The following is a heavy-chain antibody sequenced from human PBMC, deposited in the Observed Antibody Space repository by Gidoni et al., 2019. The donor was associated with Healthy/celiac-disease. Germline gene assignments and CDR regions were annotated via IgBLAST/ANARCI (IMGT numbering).Heavy chain of an antibody. CDR3: AHRPGSYGDYVPTVYYFDY. Sequence: QITLKESGPTLVKPTQTLTLTCTFSGFSLSTSGVGVGWIRQPPGKALEWLALIYWDDDKRYSPSLKSRLTITKDTSKNQVVLTMTNMDPVDTATYYCAHRPGSYGDYVPTVYYFDYWGQGTLVTVSS. CDR1: GFSLSTSGVG. J-gene: IGHJ4*02. D-gene: IGHD4-17*01. CDR2: IYWDDDK. V-gene: IGHV2-5*02.